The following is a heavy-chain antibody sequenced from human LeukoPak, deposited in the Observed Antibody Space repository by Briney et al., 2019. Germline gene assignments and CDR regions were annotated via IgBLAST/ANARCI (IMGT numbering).Heavy chain of an antibody. V-gene: IGHV3-7*01. D-gene: IGHD1-26*01. Sequence: GGSLRLSCAASGFTFSTYWMTWVRQAPGKGLEWVANIKQDGSEKYYVDSVKGRFTISRDNANKSLYLQMNSLRAEDTAVYYCARDPYSGTYGDTYYYYMDVWGKGTTVTISS. CDR1: GFTFSTYW. CDR3: ARDPYSGTYGDTYYYYMDV. J-gene: IGHJ6*03. CDR2: IKQDGSEK.